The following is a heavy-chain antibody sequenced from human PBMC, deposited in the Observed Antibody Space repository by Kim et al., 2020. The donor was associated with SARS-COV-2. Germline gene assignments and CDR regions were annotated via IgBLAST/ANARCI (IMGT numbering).Heavy chain of an antibody. CDR1: GGSISSSSYY. CDR2: IYYSGST. V-gene: IGHV4-39*01. Sequence: SETLSLTCTVSGGSISSSSYYWGWIRQPPGKGLEWIGSIYYSGSTYYNPSLKSRVTISVDTSKNQFSLKLSSVTAADTAVYYCARPGGGSYGNDYWGQGTLVTVSS. CDR3: ARPGGGSYGNDY. D-gene: IGHD1-26*01. J-gene: IGHJ4*02.